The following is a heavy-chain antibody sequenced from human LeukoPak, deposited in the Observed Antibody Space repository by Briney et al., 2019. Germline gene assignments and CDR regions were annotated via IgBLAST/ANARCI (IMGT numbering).Heavy chain of an antibody. CDR1: GFIFSDYY. CDR3: ARGPVSSSGFFGY. V-gene: IGHV3-11*01. J-gene: IGHJ4*02. CDR2: ISSSGSTI. Sequence: PGGSLRLSCAASGFIFSDYYMSWIRQAAGKGLEWVSYISSSGSTIYYADSVKGRFTTSRDNAKNSLYLQMNSLRAEDTAVYYCARGPVSSSGFFGYWGQGTLVTVSS. D-gene: IGHD6-19*01.